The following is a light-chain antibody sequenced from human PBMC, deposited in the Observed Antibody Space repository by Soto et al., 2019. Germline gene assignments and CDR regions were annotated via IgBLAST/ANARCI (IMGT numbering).Light chain of an antibody. V-gene: IGKV1-5*01. CDR2: DAS. CDR3: QQYNSWT. Sequence: IQVTQAPSSLSSSVGDRVTITCRASQSISSWLAWYQKKPGKAPKLLIYDASSLESGVPSRFSGSGSGTEFTLTISSLQPDDFATYYCQQYNSWTFGQGTKVDIK. CDR1: QSISSW. J-gene: IGKJ1*01.